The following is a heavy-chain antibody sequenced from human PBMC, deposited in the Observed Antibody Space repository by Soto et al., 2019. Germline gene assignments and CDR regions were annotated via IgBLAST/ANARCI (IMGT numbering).Heavy chain of an antibody. CDR2: ISTSSSYI. D-gene: IGHD2-21*02. CDR3: ARDDAQHIVVLTATEY. J-gene: IGHJ4*02. Sequence: EVQLVESGGGLVKPGGSLRLSCAASGFTFSSYSMNWVRQAPGKGLEWVSYISTSSSYIYYADSGKGRFTISRDNAKNSLYLQMNSLRAEDTAVYYCARDDAQHIVVLTATEYWGQGTLVTVSS. CDR1: GFTFSSYS. V-gene: IGHV3-21*01.